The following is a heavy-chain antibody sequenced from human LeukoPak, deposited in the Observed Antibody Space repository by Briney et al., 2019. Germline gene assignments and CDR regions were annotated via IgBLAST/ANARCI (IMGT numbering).Heavy chain of an antibody. CDR1: GGSISSSNYY. CDR2: IYYSGST. Sequence: PSETLSLTCTVSGGSISSSNYYWDWIRQPPGKGLEWIGNIYYSGSTYYNPSLKSRVTISVDTSKNQFSLKLSSVTAADTAVYYCARGLYIAAAATSSPYYYYYMDVWGKGTTVTVSS. J-gene: IGHJ6*03. CDR3: ARGLYIAAAATSSPYYYYYMDV. V-gene: IGHV4-39*07. D-gene: IGHD6-13*01.